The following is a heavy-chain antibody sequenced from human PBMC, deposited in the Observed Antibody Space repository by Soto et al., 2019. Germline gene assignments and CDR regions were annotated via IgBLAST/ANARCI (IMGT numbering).Heavy chain of an antibody. CDR3: ARHPSSSSTFDP. J-gene: IGHJ5*02. D-gene: IGHD6-13*01. V-gene: IGHV4-39*01. Sequence: PSETLSLTCTVSGGSISSSSYYWGWIRQPPGKGLEWIGSIYYSGSTYYNPSLKSRVTISVDTSKNQFSLKLSSVTAADTAVYYCARHPSSSSTFDPWGQGTLVTVSS. CDR1: GGSISSSSYY. CDR2: IYYSGST.